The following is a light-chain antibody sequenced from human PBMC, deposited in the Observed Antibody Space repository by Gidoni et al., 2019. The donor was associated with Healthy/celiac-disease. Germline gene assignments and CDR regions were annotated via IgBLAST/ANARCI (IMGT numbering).Light chain of an antibody. J-gene: IGLJ1*01. CDR2: EVS. V-gene: IGLV2-14*01. CDR3: SSYTSSSTLVV. CDR1: SRDVDGYNY. Sequence: QSALTQPASVSGSPGQSITIYCTGTSRDVDGYNYVSWYQQHPGKAPKLMIYEVSNRPSGVSNRFSGSKSGNTASLTISGLQAEDEADYYCSSYTSSSTLVVFGTGTKVTVL.